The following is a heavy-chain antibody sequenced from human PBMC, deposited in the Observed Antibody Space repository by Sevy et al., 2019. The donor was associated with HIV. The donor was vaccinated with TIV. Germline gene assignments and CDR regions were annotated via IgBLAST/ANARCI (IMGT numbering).Heavy chain of an antibody. J-gene: IGHJ6*02. CDR3: ARDCSSTTCLWGLDF. CDR2: IKQDGSEK. Sequence: GGSLRLSCAASGFTFSSYWMSWVRQAPGKGLEWVANIKQDGSEKYYVDSVKGRFTMSRDNAKNSLYLQMNSLRVEDTALYYCARDCSSTTCLWGLDFWGQGTTVTVSS. V-gene: IGHV3-7*03. CDR1: GFTFSSYW. D-gene: IGHD2-2*01.